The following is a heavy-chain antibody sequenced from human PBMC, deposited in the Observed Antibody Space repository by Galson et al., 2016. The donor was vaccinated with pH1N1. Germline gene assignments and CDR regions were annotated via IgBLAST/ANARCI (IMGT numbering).Heavy chain of an antibody. Sequence: TLSLTCTVSGGSISSGGYYWSWIRQHPGKGLEWIGYIYYSGNTYYNPSLESRVTISVDTSRNQLSLKLSSVTAADTAVYYCARWEITTVTKFDYWGQGTLVTVSS. J-gene: IGHJ4*02. CDR3: ARWEITTVTKFDY. V-gene: IGHV4-31*03. CDR1: GGSISSGGYY. D-gene: IGHD4-17*01. CDR2: IYYSGNT.